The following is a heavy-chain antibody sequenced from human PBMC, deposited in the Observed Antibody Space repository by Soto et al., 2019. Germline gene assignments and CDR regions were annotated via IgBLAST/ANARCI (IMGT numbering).Heavy chain of an antibody. Sequence: PSETLSLTCSVSGGSIISGDNYWIWIRQPPGKGLECIGYILNSGRAHYTPSLRSRLAISVDTSRNQFSLKLSSVTAADTAVYYCARTSWFGELSFDYWGLGTLVTVSS. J-gene: IGHJ4*02. CDR3: ARTSWFGELSFDY. V-gene: IGHV4-30-4*01. CDR2: ILNSGRA. CDR1: GGSIISGDNY. D-gene: IGHD3-10*01.